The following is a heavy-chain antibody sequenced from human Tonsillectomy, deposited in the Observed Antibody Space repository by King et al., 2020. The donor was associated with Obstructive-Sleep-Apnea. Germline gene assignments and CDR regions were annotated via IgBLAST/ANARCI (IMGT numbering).Heavy chain of an antibody. CDR2: ISCSGGGT. CDR3: AKFNGFRFGMDV. V-gene: IGHV3-23*04. CDR1: GFTFSSYA. D-gene: IGHD2-8*01. J-gene: IGHJ6*02. Sequence: VQLVESGGGLVQPGGSLRLSCAASGFTFSSYAMSWVRQAPGKGLEWVSAISCSGGGTYYADSVKGRFTISRDNSKNTLYLQMNSLRAEDTAVYCCAKFNGFRFGMDVWGQGTTVTVSS.